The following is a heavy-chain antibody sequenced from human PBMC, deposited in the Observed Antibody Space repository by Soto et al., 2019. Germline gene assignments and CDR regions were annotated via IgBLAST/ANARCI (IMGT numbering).Heavy chain of an antibody. CDR3: ARTRAIGSPNYYYGMDV. J-gene: IGHJ6*01. Sequence: QVQLVQSGAEVKKPGSSVKVSCKASGGTFSSYAISWVRQAPGQGLEWMGGIIPIFGTANCAQKFQGRVTITADESTSTAYMELSSLRSEDTAVYYCARTRAIGSPNYYYGMDVWGQGTTVTVSS. CDR1: GGTFSSYA. CDR2: IIPIFGTA. V-gene: IGHV1-69*12. D-gene: IGHD1-26*01.